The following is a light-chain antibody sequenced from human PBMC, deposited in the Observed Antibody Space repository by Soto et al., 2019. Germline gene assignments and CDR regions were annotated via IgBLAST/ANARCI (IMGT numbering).Light chain of an antibody. V-gene: IGKV3-20*01. CDR1: QSVSSSF. CDR2: GAS. J-gene: IGKJ2*01. CDR3: QQYGSSPPHT. Sequence: EIVMTQSPATLSVSPGGRATLSCRASQSVSSSFIAWYQHKPGQAPRLLIYGASSRATGIPDRFSGSGSGTDFTLTISRLEPEDFAVYFCQQYGSSPPHTFGQGTKVDIK.